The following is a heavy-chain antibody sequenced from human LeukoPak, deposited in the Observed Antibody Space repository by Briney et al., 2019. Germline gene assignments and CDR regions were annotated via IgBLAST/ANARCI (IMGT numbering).Heavy chain of an antibody. D-gene: IGHD2-2*01. V-gene: IGHV4-38-2*02. CDR1: GYSLSSGYY. CDR2: IYHSGST. J-gene: IGHJ6*03. CDR3: ARVPIVVVPAAKDYYYYYYMDV. Sequence: SETLSLTCTVSGYSLSSGYYWGWIRQPPGKGLEWIGSIYHSGSTYYNPSLKSRVTISVDTSKNQFSLKLSSVTAADTAVYYCARVPIVVVPAAKDYYYYYYMDVWGKGTTVAISS.